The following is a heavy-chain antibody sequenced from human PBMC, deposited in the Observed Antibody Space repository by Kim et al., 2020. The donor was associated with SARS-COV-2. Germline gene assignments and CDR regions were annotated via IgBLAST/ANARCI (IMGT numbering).Heavy chain of an antibody. CDR2: IWYDGSNK. J-gene: IGHJ4*02. CDR1: GFTFSSYG. D-gene: IGHD6-13*01. Sequence: GGSLRLSCAASGFTFSSYGMHWVRQAPGKGLEWVAVIWYDGSNKYYADSVKGRFTISRDNSKNTLYLQMNSLRAEDTAVYYCARDLGRKQQPLDYWGQGTLVTVSS. CDR3: ARDLGRKQQPLDY. V-gene: IGHV3-33*01.